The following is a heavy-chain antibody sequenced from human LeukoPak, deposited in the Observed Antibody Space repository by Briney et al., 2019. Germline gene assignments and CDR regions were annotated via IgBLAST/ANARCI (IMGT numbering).Heavy chain of an antibody. CDR3: ANLPPTYCGGDCYSALYYYYGMDV. J-gene: IGHJ6*02. CDR2: ISGSGGST. D-gene: IGHD2-21*02. CDR1: GFTFSSYA. V-gene: IGHV3-23*01. Sequence: SGGSLRLSCAASGFTFSSYAMSWVRRAPGKGLEWVSAISGSGGSTYYADSVKGRFTISRDNSKNTLYLQMNSLRAEDTAVYYCANLPPTYCGGDCYSALYYYYGMDVWGQGTTVTVSS.